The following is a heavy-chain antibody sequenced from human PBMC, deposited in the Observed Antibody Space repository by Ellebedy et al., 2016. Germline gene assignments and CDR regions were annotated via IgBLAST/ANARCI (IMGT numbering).Heavy chain of an antibody. D-gene: IGHD5-18*01. V-gene: IGHV1-8*01. J-gene: IGHJ6*02. CDR3: ARRGYSYGDYYYYGMDV. CDR2: MNPNSGNT. CDR1: GYTFTSYD. Sequence: ASVKVSCKASGYTFTSYDINWVRQATGQGLEWMGWMNPNSGNTSYAQKFQGRVTMTRNTSISTAYMELSSLRSEDTAVYYCARRGYSYGDYYYYGMDVWGQGTTVTVSS.